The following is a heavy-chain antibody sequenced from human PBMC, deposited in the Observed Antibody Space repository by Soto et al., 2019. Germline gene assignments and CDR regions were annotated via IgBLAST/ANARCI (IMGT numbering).Heavy chain of an antibody. CDR3: ARDGGSGFWRGYYGIDY. CDR2: IYYSGTT. D-gene: IGHD3-3*01. Sequence: QVQLQESGPGLVKPSQTLSLTCTVSGGSITSAGSYWSWIRQHPGKGLEWIGYIYYSGTTFSNPSLKSRVTIAAYKSKNQFTLVLSSVTAADTAVYYCARDGGSGFWRGYYGIDYWGQGMLVTVSS. CDR1: GGSITSAGSY. V-gene: IGHV4-31*03. J-gene: IGHJ4*02.